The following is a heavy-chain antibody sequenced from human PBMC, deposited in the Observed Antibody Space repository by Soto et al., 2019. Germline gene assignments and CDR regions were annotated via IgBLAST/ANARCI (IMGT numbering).Heavy chain of an antibody. Sequence: ESGGDLVQPGGSLRLSCAASGFTFSRNAMSWVRQAPGKGLEWVSVITNTGGDTLYADSVKGRFTISRDNSKNTLYLQMNSLRAEDTAIYYCARASGESYPGSRVFDSWGQGTRVTVSS. CDR2: ITNTGGDT. CDR3: ARASGESYPGSRVFDS. CDR1: GFTFSRNA. V-gene: IGHV3-23*01. J-gene: IGHJ4*02. D-gene: IGHD3-10*01.